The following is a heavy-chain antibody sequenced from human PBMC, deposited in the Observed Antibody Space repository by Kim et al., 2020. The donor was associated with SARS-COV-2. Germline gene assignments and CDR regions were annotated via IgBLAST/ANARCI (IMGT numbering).Heavy chain of an antibody. CDR3: AAGEGGVVTATPFLY. Sequence: SVKVSCKASGFTFTSSAVQWVRQARGQRLEWIGWIVVGSGNTNYAQKFQERVTITRDMSTSTAYMELSSLRSEDTAVYYCAAGEGGVVTATPFLYWGQGTLVTVSS. J-gene: IGHJ4*02. V-gene: IGHV1-58*01. D-gene: IGHD2-21*02. CDR1: GFTFTSSA. CDR2: IVVGSGNT.